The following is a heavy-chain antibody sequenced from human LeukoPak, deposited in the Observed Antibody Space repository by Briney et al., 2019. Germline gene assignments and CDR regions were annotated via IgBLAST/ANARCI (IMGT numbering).Heavy chain of an antibody. V-gene: IGHV3-9*01. CDR1: GFTFDDYA. J-gene: IGHJ4*02. CDR2: ISWNSGSI. CDR3: AKDPPLYGSGSYLDY. Sequence: GGSLRLSCAASGFTFDDYAMHWVRQAPGKGLEWVSGISWNSGSIGYADSVKGRFTISRDDSKNTLYLQMNSLRVEDTAVYYCAKDPPLYGSGSYLDYWGQGSLVTVSS. D-gene: IGHD3-10*01.